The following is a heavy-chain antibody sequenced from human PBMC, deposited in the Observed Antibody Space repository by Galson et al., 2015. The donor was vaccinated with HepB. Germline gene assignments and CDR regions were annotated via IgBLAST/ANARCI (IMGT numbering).Heavy chain of an antibody. D-gene: IGHD6-13*01. CDR3: ARPLEELVSDDAFDI. J-gene: IGHJ3*02. V-gene: IGHV1-18*01. CDR2: ISAYNGNT. CDR1: GYTFTSYG. Sequence: SVKVSCKASGYTFTSYGISWVRQAPGQGLEWMGWISAYNGNTNYAQKLQGRVTMTTDTSTSTAYMELRSLRSDDTAVYYCARPLEELVSDDAFDIWGQGTMVTVSS.